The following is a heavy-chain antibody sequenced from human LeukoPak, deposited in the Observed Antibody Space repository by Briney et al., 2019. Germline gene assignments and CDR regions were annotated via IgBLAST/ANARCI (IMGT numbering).Heavy chain of an antibody. J-gene: IGHJ6*02. Sequence: GGSLRLSCTASGFTFGDYAMSWFRQAPGKGLEWVGRIKSKTDGGTTDYAAPVKGRFTISRDDSKNTLYLQMNSLKTEDTAVYYCTTAGVYGSGSSYYGMDVWGQGTTVTVSS. CDR1: GFTFGDYA. D-gene: IGHD3-10*01. CDR2: IKSKTDGGTT. V-gene: IGHV3-15*01. CDR3: TTAGVYGSGSSYYGMDV.